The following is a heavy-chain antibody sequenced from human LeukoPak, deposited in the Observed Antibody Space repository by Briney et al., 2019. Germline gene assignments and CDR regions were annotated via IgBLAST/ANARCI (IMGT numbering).Heavy chain of an antibody. D-gene: IGHD3-10*01. CDR3: ARTKVRGRFDY. V-gene: IGHV4-34*01. CDR1: GGSFSGYY. Sequence: TSETLSLTCAVYGGSFSGYYWSWIRQPPGKGLEWIGEINHSGSTNYNPSLKSRVTISVDTSKNQFSLKLSSVTAADTAVYYCARTKVRGRFDYWGQGTLVTVSS. J-gene: IGHJ4*02. CDR2: INHSGST.